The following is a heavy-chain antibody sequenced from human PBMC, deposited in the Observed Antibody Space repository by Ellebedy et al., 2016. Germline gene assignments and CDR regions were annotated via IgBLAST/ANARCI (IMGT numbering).Heavy chain of an antibody. CDR1: GFTFSSYA. CDR2: ISGSGGST. D-gene: IGHD6-19*01. CDR3: AKDPREWLVRGYFDY. Sequence: GESLKISCAASGFTFSSYAMSWVRQAPGKGLEWVSAISGSGGSTFYADSVKGRFTISRDNSRNTLYLQMNSLRAEDTAVYYCAKDPREWLVRGYFDYWGQGTLVTVSS. V-gene: IGHV3-23*01. J-gene: IGHJ4*02.